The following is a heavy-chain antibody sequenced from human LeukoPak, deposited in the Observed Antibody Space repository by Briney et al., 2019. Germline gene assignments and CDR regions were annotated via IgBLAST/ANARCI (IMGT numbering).Heavy chain of an antibody. J-gene: IGHJ3*02. CDR2: IYYSGST. D-gene: IGHD3-22*01. Sequence: SETLSLTCTVSGGSISSGGYYWSWIRQHPGKGLEWIGYIYYSGSTYYNPSLKSRVTISVDTSKNQFSLKLSSATAADTAVYYCARDSYDSSGYAKTDAFVIWGQGTMVTVSS. V-gene: IGHV4-31*03. CDR1: GGSISSGGYY. CDR3: ARDSYDSSGYAKTDAFVI.